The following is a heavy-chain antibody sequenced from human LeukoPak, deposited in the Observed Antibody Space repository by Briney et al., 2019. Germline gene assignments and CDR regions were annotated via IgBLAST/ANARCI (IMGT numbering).Heavy chain of an antibody. CDR3: AKPQWELRSGFDS. V-gene: IGHV3-23*01. J-gene: IGHJ5*01. CDR2: ISASGGRT. CDR1: GFTFSDYA. Sequence: GGSLRLSCAASGFTFSDYAMTWVRQAPGRGLEWVSAISASGGRTHYADSVKGRFTISRDDSKNTLYVQMNSLRAEDTAVYYCAKPQWELRSGFDSWGQGTLVSVSS. D-gene: IGHD1-26*01.